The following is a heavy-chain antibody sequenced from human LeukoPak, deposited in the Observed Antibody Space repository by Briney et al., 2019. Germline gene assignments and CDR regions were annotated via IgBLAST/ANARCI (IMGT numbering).Heavy chain of an antibody. CDR3: TGGRCSSTSCYAGDY. D-gene: IGHD2-2*01. Sequence: SETLSLTCTVSGGSISSYYWSWIRQPPGKGLEWIGYIYYSGSTNYNPSLKSRVTISVDTSKNQFSLKLSSVTAADTAVYYCTGGRCSSTSCYAGDYWGQGTLVTVSS. J-gene: IGHJ4*02. CDR1: GGSISSYY. V-gene: IGHV4-59*01. CDR2: IYYSGST.